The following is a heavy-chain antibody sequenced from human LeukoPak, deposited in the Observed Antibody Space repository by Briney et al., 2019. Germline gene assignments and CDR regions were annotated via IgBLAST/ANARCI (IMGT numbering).Heavy chain of an antibody. CDR2: IYYSGST. CDR1: GGSISSYY. Sequence: SETLSLTCTVSGGSISSYYWSWIRQPPGKGLEWIGYIYYSGSTNYNPSLKSRVTISVDTSKNQFSLKLSSVTAADTAVYYCARLAYCGGDCYSGWFDPWGQGTLVTVSS. D-gene: IGHD2-21*02. V-gene: IGHV4-59*08. CDR3: ARLAYCGGDCYSGWFDP. J-gene: IGHJ5*02.